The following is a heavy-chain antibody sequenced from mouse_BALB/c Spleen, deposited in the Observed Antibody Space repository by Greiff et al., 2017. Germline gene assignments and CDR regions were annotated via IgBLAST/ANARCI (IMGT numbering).Heavy chain of an antibody. V-gene: IGHV5-9-4*01. J-gene: IGHJ4*01. CDR1: GFTFSSYA. CDR2: ISSGGSYT. CDR3: ARLYGSSNYAMDY. D-gene: IGHD1-1*01. Sequence: EVMLVESGGGLVKPGGSLKLSCAASGFTFSSYAMSWVRQSPEKRLEWVAEISSGGSYTYYPDTVTGRFTISRDNAKNTLYLEMSSLRSEDTAMYYCARLYGSSNYAMDYWGQGTSVTVSS.